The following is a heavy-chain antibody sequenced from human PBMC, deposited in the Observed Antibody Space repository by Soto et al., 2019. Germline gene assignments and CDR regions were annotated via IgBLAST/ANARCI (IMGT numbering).Heavy chain of an antibody. CDR1: GGSISSDNW. V-gene: IGHV4-4*02. CDR2: IYHTGGT. J-gene: IGHJ4*02. CDR3: ARSDWAFDY. Sequence: QVQLQESGPGLVKPSGTVSLTCAVSGGSISSDNWWNWIRQPPGKGLEWIGQIYHTGGTSYNPSRKSRVTISVDKSKNQFSLNLSTVTAADTAVYYCARSDWAFDYWGQGTLVTVSS. D-gene: IGHD3-9*01.